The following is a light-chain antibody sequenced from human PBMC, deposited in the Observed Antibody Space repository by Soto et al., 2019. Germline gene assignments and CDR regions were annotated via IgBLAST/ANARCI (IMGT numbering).Light chain of an antibody. CDR2: GAS. V-gene: IGKV3-20*01. J-gene: IGKJ4*01. Sequence: IVLTQSPATLSLSPGERATLSCTASQHVTTTYIAWYQQKFGQAPRLLIYGASTRATGTPDRFTGGGCGTDFTITISRVEPEDCAGYYCQQYDSSFTFGGGTTVEMK. CDR1: QHVTTTY. CDR3: QQYDSSFT.